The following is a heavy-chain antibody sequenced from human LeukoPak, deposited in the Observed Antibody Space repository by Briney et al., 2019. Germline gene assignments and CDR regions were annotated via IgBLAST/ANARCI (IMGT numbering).Heavy chain of an antibody. V-gene: IGHV7-4-1*02. CDR2: INTNTGNP. D-gene: IGHD2-15*01. CDR1: GYTFTSYA. Sequence: ASVKVSCKASGYTFTSYAMNWVRQAPGQGLEWMGWINTNTGNPTYAQGFTGRFVFSLDTSVSTAYLQISSLKAEDTAVYYCARERYCSGGSCHTTPVYWGQGTLVTVSS. CDR3: ARERYCSGGSCHTTPVY. J-gene: IGHJ4*02.